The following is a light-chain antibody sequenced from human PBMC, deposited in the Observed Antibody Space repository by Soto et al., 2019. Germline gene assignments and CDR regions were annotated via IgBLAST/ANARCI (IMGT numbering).Light chain of an antibody. CDR2: ATS. J-gene: IGKJ2*01. V-gene: IGKV3-20*01. CDR1: QSVDSTY. CDR3: QQYDTSPPMYT. Sequence: ESVLTQSPGTLSLSPGERSTLSCRASQSVDSTYLAWYQQKPDQSPXXLXYATSTRAAGIPDRFSGSGSGTDFTLTISRLEPDDVAVYYCQQYDTSPPMYTFGQGTKVDI.